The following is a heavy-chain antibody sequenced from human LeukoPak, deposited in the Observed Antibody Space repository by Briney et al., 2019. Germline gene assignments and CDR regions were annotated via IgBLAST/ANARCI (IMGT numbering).Heavy chain of an antibody. CDR1: GFTFSNAW. CDR2: IKSKTDGGTT. Sequence: GGSLRLSCAASGFTFSNAWMSWVRQAPGKGLEWVGRIKSKTDGGTTDYAAPVKGRFTISRDDSKNTLYLQMNSLKTEDTAVYYCTTDPYYDSLQADYWGQGTLVTVSS. D-gene: IGHD3-3*01. CDR3: TTDPYYDSLQADY. J-gene: IGHJ4*02. V-gene: IGHV3-15*01.